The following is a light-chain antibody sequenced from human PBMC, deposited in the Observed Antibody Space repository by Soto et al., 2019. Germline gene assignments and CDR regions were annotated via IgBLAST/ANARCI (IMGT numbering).Light chain of an antibody. CDR2: EVR. Sequence: QSVLTQPASVSGSPGQSITISCSGTSDDIGGYNFVSWYQQHPGKVPKLITYEVRNRPSGVSHRFSGSKSGNTAYLTISGLQAEDEADYYCSSFSGSSTPRLFGNGTKVTVL. CDR1: SDDIGGYNF. J-gene: IGLJ1*01. V-gene: IGLV2-14*01. CDR3: SSFSGSSTPRL.